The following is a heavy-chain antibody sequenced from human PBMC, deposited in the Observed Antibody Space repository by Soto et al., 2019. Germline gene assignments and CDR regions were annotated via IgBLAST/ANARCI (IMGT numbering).Heavy chain of an antibody. CDR2: IDHDGPT. J-gene: IGHJ4*02. Sequence: EVQLVESGGGLVQPGGSLRLSCAGSGFTFSNYWMHWVRQAPGKGLEWVSRIDHDGPTDYADSVRGRFTISRDNAEKTLYLQMNRLRPEDTAVYYCVRDSHGDYWGQGTLVTVSS. CDR3: VRDSHGDY. V-gene: IGHV3-74*01. CDR1: GFTFSNYW.